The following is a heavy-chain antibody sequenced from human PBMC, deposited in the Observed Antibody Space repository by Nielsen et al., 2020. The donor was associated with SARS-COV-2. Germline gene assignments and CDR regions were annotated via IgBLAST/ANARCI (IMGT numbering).Heavy chain of an antibody. CDR1: GFTFSDYY. D-gene: IGHD3-22*01. J-gene: IGHJ3*02. V-gene: IGHV3-11*04. Sequence: GGSLRLSCAASGFTFSDYYMSWIRQAPGKGLEWVSHMSSSGGTIYYADSVKGRFTISRDNAKNSIYLQMNSLRGEDTAVYYCRGWLATFDIWGQGTLVTVSS. CDR3: RGWLATFDI. CDR2: MSSSGGTI.